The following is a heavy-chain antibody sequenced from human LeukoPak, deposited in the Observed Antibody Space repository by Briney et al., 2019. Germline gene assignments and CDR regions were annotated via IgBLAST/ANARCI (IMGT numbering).Heavy chain of an antibody. D-gene: IGHD1-26*01. J-gene: IGHJ4*02. V-gene: IGHV1-2*02. CDR3: PRDHRVGATSSYFDY. Sequence: ASVKVSCKASGYTLTGYYMHGVRQAPGQGREWMGWINPNRGGTNYAQKFRGRVTMTGDTSMSTAYRKLRRLTPDDPAVYYCPRDHRVGATSSYFDYSGQGTLVTVSS. CDR2: INPNRGGT. CDR1: GYTLTGYY.